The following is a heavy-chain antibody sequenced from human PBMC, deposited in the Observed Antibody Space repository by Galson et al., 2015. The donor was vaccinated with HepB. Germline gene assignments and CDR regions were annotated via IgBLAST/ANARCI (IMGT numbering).Heavy chain of an antibody. CDR2: ISSSSSYI. Sequence: SLRLSCAASGFTFSSYSMNWVRQAPGKGLEWVSSISSSSSYIYYADSVEGRFTISRDNAKNSLYLQMNSLRAEDTAVYYCARDSDCSSTSCYWGGYWYFDLWGRGTLVTVSS. V-gene: IGHV3-21*01. J-gene: IGHJ2*01. CDR3: ARDSDCSSTSCYWGGYWYFDL. D-gene: IGHD2-2*01. CDR1: GFTFSSYS.